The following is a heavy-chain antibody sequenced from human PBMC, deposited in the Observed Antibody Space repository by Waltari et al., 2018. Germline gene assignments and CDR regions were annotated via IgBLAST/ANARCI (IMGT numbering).Heavy chain of an antibody. V-gene: IGHV4-4*07. CDR1: GGSISSYY. Sequence: QVQLQESGPGLVKPSETLSLTCTVSGGSISSYYWSWIRQPAGKGLEWIGRIYTSGSTNYYPSLKSRVTMSVDTSKNQSSLKLSSVTAADTAVYYWARESASGYRVRCDYWGQGTLVTVCS. J-gene: IGHJ4*02. D-gene: IGHD3-22*01. CDR3: ARESASGYRVRCDY. CDR2: IYTSGST.